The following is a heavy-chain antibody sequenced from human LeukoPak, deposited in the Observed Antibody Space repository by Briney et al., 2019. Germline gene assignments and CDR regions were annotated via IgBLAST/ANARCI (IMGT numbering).Heavy chain of an antibody. CDR3: PXXPHLTIFGVVKFDY. J-gene: IGHJ4*02. CDR1: GGSCSGYY. V-gene: IGHV4-34*01. Sequence: SETLSLTCAVYGGSCSGYYWSWIRQPPGKGLEWIGEIHHSGNTNYSPSLKSRVTITLNTSKNQFALKLSSVTAADTALYYSPXXPHLTIFGVVKFDYWGQGTLVTVSS. CDR2: IHHSGNT. D-gene: IGHD3-3*01.